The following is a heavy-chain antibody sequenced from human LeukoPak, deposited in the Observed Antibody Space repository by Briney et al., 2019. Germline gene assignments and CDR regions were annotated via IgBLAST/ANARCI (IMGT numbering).Heavy chain of an antibody. CDR3: AREEDYYGSGSYYNAFDI. Sequence: PGGSLRLSCAASGFTFSSYAMHWVRQAPGKGLEWVAVISYDGSNKYYADSVKGRFTISRDNSKNTLYLQMNSLRAEDTAVYYCAREEDYYGSGSYYNAFDIWGQGTMVTVSS. CDR2: ISYDGSNK. V-gene: IGHV3-30-3*01. D-gene: IGHD3-10*01. CDR1: GFTFSSYA. J-gene: IGHJ3*02.